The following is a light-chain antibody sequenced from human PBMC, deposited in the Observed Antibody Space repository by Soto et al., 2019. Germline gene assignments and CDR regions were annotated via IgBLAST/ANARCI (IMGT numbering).Light chain of an antibody. V-gene: IGKV1-5*03. CDR1: QSVSTW. J-gene: IGKJ1*01. CDR2: MAS. Sequence: DIQMTQSPSTLSASVGDRVTITCRASQSVSTWLAWYQQKPGKAPQVLISMASTLESGVPSRFSGSGSGTEFTLIISSLQPDDFATYYCQQYNSYSPWTFGQGTKVEIK. CDR3: QQYNSYSPWT.